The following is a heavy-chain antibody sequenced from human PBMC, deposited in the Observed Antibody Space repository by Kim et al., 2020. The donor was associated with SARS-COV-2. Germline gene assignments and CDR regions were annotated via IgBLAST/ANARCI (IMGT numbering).Heavy chain of an antibody. CDR1: GYTFTSYG. CDR3: ARDFPVNRYCSGGSCYGAWFDP. J-gene: IGHJ5*02. CDR2: ISAYNGNT. D-gene: IGHD2-15*01. Sequence: ASVKVSCKASGYTFTSYGISWVRQAPGQGLEWMGWISAYNGNTNYAQKLQGRVTMTTDTSTSTAYMELRSLRSDDTAVYYCARDFPVNRYCSGGSCYGAWFDPWSQGTLVTVSS. V-gene: IGHV1-18*01.